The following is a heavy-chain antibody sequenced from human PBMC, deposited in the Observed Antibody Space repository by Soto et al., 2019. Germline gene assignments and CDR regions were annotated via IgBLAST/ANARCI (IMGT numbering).Heavy chain of an antibody. Sequence: QVQLQESGPGLVKASQTLSLTCNVSGGSVSSGDYYWSWIRQPPGKGLEWIGYISHSGSTYSNPSLKGGLAMSIDTSKKQFSLQLRSVTAAETAVYFCARDRVAGAVGDAWGPGTLVTVSS. CDR3: ARDRVAGAVGDA. CDR1: GGSVSSGDYY. V-gene: IGHV4-30-4*01. CDR2: ISHSGST. D-gene: IGHD2-15*01. J-gene: IGHJ5*02.